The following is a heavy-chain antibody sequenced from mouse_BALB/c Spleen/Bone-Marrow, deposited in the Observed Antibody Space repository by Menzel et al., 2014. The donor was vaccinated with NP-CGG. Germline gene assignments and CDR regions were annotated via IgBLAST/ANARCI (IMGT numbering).Heavy chain of an antibody. CDR2: IYPGDGDT. J-gene: IGHJ2*01. Sequence: QVQLQQSGPELVKPGASVKISCKASGYAFSSSWMNWVKQRPGQGLEWIGRIYPGDGDTKYNEKFKDKATLTADKSSSTVYMELSRLTSEDSAVYFCARHEGGGYFDYWGQGTTLTVSS. V-gene: IGHV1-82*01. D-gene: IGHD1-1*02. CDR3: ARHEGGGYFDY. CDR1: GYAFSSSW.